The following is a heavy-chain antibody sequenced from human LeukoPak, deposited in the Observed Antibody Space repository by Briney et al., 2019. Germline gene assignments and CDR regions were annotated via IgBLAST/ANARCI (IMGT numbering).Heavy chain of an antibody. J-gene: IGHJ3*02. V-gene: IGHV3-30-3*01. CDR2: ISYDGSNK. D-gene: IGHD6-19*01. CDR1: GFTFSSYA. CDR3: AREGQWLGALDI. Sequence: GGSLRLSCAASGFTFSSYAMHWVRQAPGKGLEWVAVISYDGSNKYYANPVTGRLPTSRDNSKHTLHLQMNSLTAEDTAVYYCAREGQWLGALDIWGQGTMLTVSS.